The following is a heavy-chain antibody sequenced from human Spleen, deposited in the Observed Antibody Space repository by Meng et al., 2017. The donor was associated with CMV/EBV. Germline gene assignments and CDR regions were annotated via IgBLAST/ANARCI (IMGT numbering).Heavy chain of an antibody. D-gene: IGHD3-10*01. CDR2: IYWDDDK. CDR1: VG. V-gene: IGHV2-5*02. J-gene: IGHJ5*02. Sequence: VGVCWLRQPPGKALEWLPLIYWDDDKRSSPSLKSRLTITKDTSKNQVVLTMTNMDPVDTATYYCARSWYYGSGSYYQRSVDTNWFDPWGQGTLVTVSS. CDR3: ARSWYYGSGSYYQRSVDTNWFDP.